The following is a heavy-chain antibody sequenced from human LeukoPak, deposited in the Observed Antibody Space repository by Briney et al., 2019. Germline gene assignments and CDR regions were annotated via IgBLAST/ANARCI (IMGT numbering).Heavy chain of an antibody. Sequence: SETLSLTCAVYGGSFSGYYWSWIRQPPGKGLEWIGEINHSGSTNYNPSLKSRVTISVDTSKNQFSLKLSSMTAADTAVYYCAREEKQQLAQGYYFDYWGQGTLVTVSS. V-gene: IGHV4-34*01. J-gene: IGHJ4*02. CDR1: GGSFSGYY. CDR3: AREEKQQLAQGYYFDY. CDR2: INHSGST. D-gene: IGHD6-13*01.